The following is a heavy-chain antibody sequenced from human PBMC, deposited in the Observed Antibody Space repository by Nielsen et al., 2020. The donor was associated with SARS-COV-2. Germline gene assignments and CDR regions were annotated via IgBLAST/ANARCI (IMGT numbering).Heavy chain of an antibody. V-gene: IGHV3-30*18. CDR2: ISSDGNDE. J-gene: IGHJ4*02. CDR1: GFTFSRYG. CDR3: AKDLSPFSSGWYSDY. Sequence: GGSLRLSCTVSGFTFSRYGMHWVRQAPGKGLEWVAVISSDGNDEHYADSLKGRFTISRDNAKNSLYLQMNSLRAEDTALYYCAKDLSPFSSGWYSDYWGQGTLVTVSS. D-gene: IGHD6-19*01.